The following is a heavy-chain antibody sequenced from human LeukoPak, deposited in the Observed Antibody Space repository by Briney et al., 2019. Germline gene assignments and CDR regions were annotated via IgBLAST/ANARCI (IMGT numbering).Heavy chain of an antibody. V-gene: IGHV3-7*01. Sequence: GSLKLSCAASGFTFNNYGMQWVRQAPGKGLEWVANIHQHGSKENYVDSVKGRFTISRDNAKNSLYLQMNSLRAEDTAVYYCAREDSSGWYADYWGQGTLVTVSS. CDR2: IHQHGSKE. CDR1: GFTFNNYG. D-gene: IGHD6-19*01. CDR3: AREDSSGWYADY. J-gene: IGHJ4*02.